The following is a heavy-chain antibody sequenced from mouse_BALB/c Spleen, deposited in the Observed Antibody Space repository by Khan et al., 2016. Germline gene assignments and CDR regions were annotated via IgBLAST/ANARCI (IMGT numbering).Heavy chain of an antibody. V-gene: IGHV3-1*02. CDR1: GYSITSGYS. CDR2: MHSSGST. Sequence: EVQLQESGPDLVKPSQSLSLTCTVTGYSITSGYSWHWIRQFPGNKLEWMGYMHSSGSTNYSPSLTSRISITRDTSSNQFFLQLNSVTTEDIAIYYCARYGYYAIDYWGQGTSVTVSS. CDR3: ARYGYYAIDY. D-gene: IGHD1-1*02. J-gene: IGHJ4*01.